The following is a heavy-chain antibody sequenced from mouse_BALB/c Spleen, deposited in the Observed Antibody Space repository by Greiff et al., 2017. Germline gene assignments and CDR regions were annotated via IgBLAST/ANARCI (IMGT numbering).Heavy chain of an antibody. CDR1: GFSLTSYG. V-gene: IGHV2-9*02. J-gene: IGHJ3*01. D-gene: IGHD3-1*01. CDR2: IWAGGST. Sequence: VKVVESGPGLVAPSQSLSITCTVSGFSLTSYGVHWVRQPPGKGLEWLGVIWAGGSTNYNSALMSRLSISKDNSKSQVFLKMNSLQTDDTAMYYCARDRGGLYWGQGTLVTVSA. CDR3: ARDRGGLY.